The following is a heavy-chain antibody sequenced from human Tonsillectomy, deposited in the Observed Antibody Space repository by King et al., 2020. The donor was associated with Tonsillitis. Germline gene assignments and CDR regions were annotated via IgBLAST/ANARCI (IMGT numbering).Heavy chain of an antibody. CDR2: FYYTGNT. J-gene: IGHJ4*02. Sequence: VQLQESGPGLVKPSETLSLTCTVSGGSISGYYWGWIRQPPGKGLDWIGYFYYTGNTIYNPSLKSRITISVDTSKNQFSLNLYSVTAADTAVYYCVRETTASGLPFDYWGQGTMVTVSS. CDR1: GGSISGYY. D-gene: IGHD6-13*01. V-gene: IGHV4-59*01. CDR3: VRETTASGLPFDY.